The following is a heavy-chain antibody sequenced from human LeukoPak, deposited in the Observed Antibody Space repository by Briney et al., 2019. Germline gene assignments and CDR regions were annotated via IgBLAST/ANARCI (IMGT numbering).Heavy chain of an antibody. D-gene: IGHD2/OR15-2a*01. J-gene: IGHJ4*02. Sequence: SVKVSCKASGGTFSSYAISWVRQAPGQGLEWMGRIIPILGIANYAQKFQGRVTMTRATSTSTVYMELSSLRSEDTAVYYCARSTSAFSPCNYWGQGTLVTVSS. V-gene: IGHV1-69*04. CDR3: ARSTSAFSPCNY. CDR2: IIPILGIA. CDR1: GGTFSSYA.